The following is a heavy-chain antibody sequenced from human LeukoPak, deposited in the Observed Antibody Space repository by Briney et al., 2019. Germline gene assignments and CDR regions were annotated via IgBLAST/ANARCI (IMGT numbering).Heavy chain of an antibody. CDR1: GGSISSGGYY. V-gene: IGHV4-39*07. CDR3: ARERDYGDY. Sequence: SETLSLTCTVSGGSISSGGYYWGWIRQPPGKGLEWIGNIYSSGNAYYNPSLKSRVAISLDTSKNQYSLKLTSVTASDTAIYYCARERDYGDYWGQGTLVTVSS. CDR2: IYSSGNA. J-gene: IGHJ4*02.